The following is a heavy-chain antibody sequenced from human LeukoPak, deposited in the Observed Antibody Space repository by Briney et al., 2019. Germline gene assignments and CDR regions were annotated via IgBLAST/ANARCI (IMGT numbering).Heavy chain of an antibody. Sequence: ASVKVSCKASGYTFTRHGISWVRQAPGQGLEWVGWISAYNGNTNYAQKLQGRVTMTTDTSTSTAYMELRSLRSDDTAVYYCTREGNYYDSSGYSFDYWGQGTLVTVSS. CDR2: ISAYNGNT. J-gene: IGHJ4*02. CDR1: GYTFTRHG. V-gene: IGHV1-18*01. D-gene: IGHD3-22*01. CDR3: TREGNYYDSSGYSFDY.